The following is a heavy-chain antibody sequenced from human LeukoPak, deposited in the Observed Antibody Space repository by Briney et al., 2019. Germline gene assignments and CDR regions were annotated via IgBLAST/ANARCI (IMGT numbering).Heavy chain of an antibody. J-gene: IGHJ4*02. CDR3: ARDKEDSSGFPLGY. CDR2: ISSSGSTI. D-gene: IGHD3-22*01. Sequence: GGSLRLSCAASGFTFSSYEMHWVRQAPGKGLEWVSYISSSGSTIYYADSVKGRFTISRDNAKNSLYLQMNSLRAEDTAVYYCARDKEDSSGFPLGYWGQGTLVTVSS. V-gene: IGHV3-48*03. CDR1: GFTFSSYE.